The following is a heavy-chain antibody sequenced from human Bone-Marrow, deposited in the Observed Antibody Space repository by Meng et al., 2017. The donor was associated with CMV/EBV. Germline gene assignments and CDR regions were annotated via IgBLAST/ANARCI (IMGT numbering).Heavy chain of an antibody. V-gene: IGHV4-34*01. Sequence: GSLRLSCAVYGGSFSGYYWSWNRQPPGKGLEWIGEINHSGSTNYNPSLKSRVTISVDTSKNQFSLKLSSVTAADTAVYYCARFLRGANWGQGTLVTVSS. D-gene: IGHD3-10*01. CDR2: INHSGST. CDR1: GGSFSGYY. CDR3: ARFLRGAN. J-gene: IGHJ4*02.